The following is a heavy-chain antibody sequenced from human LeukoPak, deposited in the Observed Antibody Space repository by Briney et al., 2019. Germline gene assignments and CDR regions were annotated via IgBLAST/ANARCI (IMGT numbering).Heavy chain of an antibody. CDR3: ARRCSSTSCYYGMDV. CDR1: GYTFTGYY. D-gene: IGHD2-2*01. J-gene: IGHJ6*02. Sequence: GASVKVSCKASGYTFTGYYMHLVRQAPGQGLEWMGWINPNTGDTNYAQKFQGRVTMTRDTSISTAYMELSRLRSDDTAVYYCARRCSSTSCYYGMDVWGQGTTVTVSS. V-gene: IGHV1-2*02. CDR2: INPNTGDT.